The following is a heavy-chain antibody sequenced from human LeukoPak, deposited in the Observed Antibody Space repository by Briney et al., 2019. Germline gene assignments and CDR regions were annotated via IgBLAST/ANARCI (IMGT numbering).Heavy chain of an antibody. CDR1: GYTFTSYD. CDR3: AHDYGEDYYYGMDV. V-gene: IGHV1-8*01. CDR2: MNPNSGNT. Sequence: WASVKVSCKASGYTFTSYDINWVRQATGQGLEWMGWMNPNSGNTGYAQKFQGRVTITADKSTSTAYMELSSLRSEDTAVYYCAHDYGEDYYYGMDVWGQGTTVTVSS. D-gene: IGHD4-17*01. J-gene: IGHJ6*02.